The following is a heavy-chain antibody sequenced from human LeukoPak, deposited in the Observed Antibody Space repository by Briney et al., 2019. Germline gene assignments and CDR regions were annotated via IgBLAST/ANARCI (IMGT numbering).Heavy chain of an antibody. J-gene: IGHJ5*02. V-gene: IGHV1-2*02. Sequence: GASVKVSCEASGYTFTGYYMHWVRQAPGQGLEWMGWINPNSGGTNYAQKFQGRVTMTRDTSISTAYMEPSRLRSDDTAVYYCARVRELFSDWFDPWGQGTLVTVSS. D-gene: IGHD3-10*01. CDR1: GYTFTGYY. CDR3: ARVRELFSDWFDP. CDR2: INPNSGGT.